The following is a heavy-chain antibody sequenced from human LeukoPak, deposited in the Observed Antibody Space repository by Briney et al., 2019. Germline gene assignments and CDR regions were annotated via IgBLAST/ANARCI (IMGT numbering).Heavy chain of an antibody. V-gene: IGHV3-23*01. D-gene: IGHD3-22*01. CDR1: GFTFAIYA. CDR3: ARESVLVDSSGDDGADAFDI. J-gene: IGHJ3*02. CDR2: ICGRGGAT. Sequence: GGTLRLSSAASGFTFAIYAMSWVPDTPGERLGSVSGICGRGGATYYAHPAKVRFPIPRDNPKTTLYLQMNILRAETRAVYYFARESVLVDSSGDDGADAFDIWGQGTMLTVSS.